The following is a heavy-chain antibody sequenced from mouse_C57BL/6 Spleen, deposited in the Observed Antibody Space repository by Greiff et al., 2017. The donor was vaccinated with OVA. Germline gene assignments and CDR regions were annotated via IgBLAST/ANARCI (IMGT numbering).Heavy chain of an antibody. CDR2: ISSGGDYI. CDR1: GFTFSSYA. J-gene: IGHJ4*01. CDR3: TRDYYGSSEAMDY. Sequence: EVKVVESGEGLVKPGGSLKLSCAASGFTFSSYAMSWVRQTPEKRLEWVAYISSGGDYIYYADTVKGRFTISRDNARNTLYLQMSSLKSEDTAMYYCTRDYYGSSEAMDYWGQGTSVTVSS. D-gene: IGHD1-1*01. V-gene: IGHV5-9-1*02.